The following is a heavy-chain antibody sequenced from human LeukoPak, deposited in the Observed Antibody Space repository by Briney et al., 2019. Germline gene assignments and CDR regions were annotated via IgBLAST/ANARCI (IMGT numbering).Heavy chain of an antibody. CDR3: ARDSNYDYVWGSYLYGMDV. CDR1: GGSISSYY. CDR2: IYYSGST. D-gene: IGHD3-16*02. J-gene: IGHJ6*02. V-gene: IGHV4-59*01. Sequence: SETLSLTCTVSGGSISSYYWSWIRQPPGKGLEWIGDIYYSGSTNYNPSLKSRVTISVDTSKNQFSLKLSSVTAADTAVYYCARDSNYDYVWGSYLYGMDVWGQGTTVTVSS.